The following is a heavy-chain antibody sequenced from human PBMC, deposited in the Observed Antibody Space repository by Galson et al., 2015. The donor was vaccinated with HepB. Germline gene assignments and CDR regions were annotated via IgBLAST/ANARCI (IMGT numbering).Heavy chain of an antibody. D-gene: IGHD2-21*01. J-gene: IGHJ6*02. V-gene: IGHV5-10-1*01. Sequence: QSGVEVKKPGESLRISCKGSGYSFTSYWINWVRQMPGKGMEWMGRIDPSDAYTDYRQSFPGHVTMSTDRSISPAYLQWSSLKASDTAMYYCAWGAGRSANKIAILPIVYNCMDVWGQGTTVTVSS. CDR1: GYSFTSYW. CDR2: IDPSDAYT. CDR3: AWGAGRSANKIAILPIVYNCMDV.